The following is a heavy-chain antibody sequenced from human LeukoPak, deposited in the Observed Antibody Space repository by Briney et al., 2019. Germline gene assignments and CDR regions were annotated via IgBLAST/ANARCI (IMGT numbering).Heavy chain of an antibody. CDR1: GFTFSSYA. Sequence: GGSLRLSCAASGFTFSSYAMSWVRQAPGKGLEWVGRIKSKTDGGTTDYAAPVKGRFTISRDDSKITLYLQMSSLKTEDTAVYYCTTEGSGYYFHYWGQGTLVTVSS. D-gene: IGHD3-22*01. J-gene: IGHJ4*02. CDR3: TTEGSGYYFHY. CDR2: IKSKTDGGTT. V-gene: IGHV3-15*01.